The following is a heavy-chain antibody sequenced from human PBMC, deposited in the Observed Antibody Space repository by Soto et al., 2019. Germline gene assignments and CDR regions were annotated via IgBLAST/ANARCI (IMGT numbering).Heavy chain of an antibody. CDR2: ISAYNDNT. V-gene: IGHV1-18*01. Sequence: ASVKVSCKASGYTFTSYGISWVRQAPGQGLEWMGWISAYNDNTNYAQKLQGRVTMTTDTSTSTAYMELRSLRSDDTAVYYCASTVATIWSNWFDPWGQGTLVTVSS. CDR3: ASTVATIWSNWFDP. CDR1: GYTFTSYG. J-gene: IGHJ5*02. D-gene: IGHD5-12*01.